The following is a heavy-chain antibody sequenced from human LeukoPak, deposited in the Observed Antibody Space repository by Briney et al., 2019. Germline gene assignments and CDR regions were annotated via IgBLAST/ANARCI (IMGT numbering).Heavy chain of an antibody. CDR1: GYTFTSYY. Sequence: ASVKVSCKASGYTFTSYYMHWVRQAPGQGLEWMGIINPSGGSTSYAQKFQGRVTMTRDTSTSTVYMELSSLRSEDTAVYYCARSQGSSEDIAARFDYWGQGTLVTVSS. CDR2: INPSGGST. J-gene: IGHJ4*02. V-gene: IGHV1-46*01. CDR3: ARSQGSSEDIAARFDY. D-gene: IGHD6-6*01.